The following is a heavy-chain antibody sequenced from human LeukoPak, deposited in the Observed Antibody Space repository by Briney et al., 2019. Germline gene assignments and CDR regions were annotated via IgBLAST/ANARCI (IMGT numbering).Heavy chain of an antibody. J-gene: IGHJ3*02. V-gene: IGHV4-61*02. CDR1: GGSISSGSYY. CDR3: ARATPRDAFDI. CDR2: IYTSGST. Sequence: PSETLSLTCTVSGGSISSGSYYWSWIRQPAGKGLEWIGRIYTSGSTNYNPSLNSRVTISVDTSKNQFSLKLSSVTAADTAVYYCARATPRDAFDIWGQGTMVTVSS.